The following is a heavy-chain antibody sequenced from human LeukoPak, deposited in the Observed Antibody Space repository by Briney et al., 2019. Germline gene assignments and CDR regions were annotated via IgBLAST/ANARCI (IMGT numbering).Heavy chain of an antibody. CDR2: ISYDGRNK. Sequence: PGGSLRLSCAPSGFNFSSYGMHWVRQAPGQGLEWVAVISYDGRNKYYADSSKGRFTISRDNSKNTLYLQMNTLRAEDTAVYYCARSGRRGYSYGSRFKYYFDYWAQGTLVTVSS. CDR1: GFNFSSYG. V-gene: IGHV3-30*03. D-gene: IGHD5-18*01. CDR3: ARSGRRGYSYGSRFKYYFDY. J-gene: IGHJ4*02.